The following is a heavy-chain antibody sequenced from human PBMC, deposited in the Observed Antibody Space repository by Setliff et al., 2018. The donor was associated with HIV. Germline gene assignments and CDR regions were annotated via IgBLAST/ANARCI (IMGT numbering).Heavy chain of an antibody. J-gene: IGHJ1*01. D-gene: IGHD4-17*01. CDR3: VKDPYGGKGYFQY. CDR1: RFSFSSYG. V-gene: IGHV3-33*03. Sequence: PGGSLRLSCAASRFSFSSYGMHWVRQAPGKGLEWVAVIWYDGSNKNYADSVKGRFTISRDNSKKTLYLQMNSLRAEDTAVYYCVKDPYGGKGYFQYWGQGTVVTVSS. CDR2: IWYDGSNK.